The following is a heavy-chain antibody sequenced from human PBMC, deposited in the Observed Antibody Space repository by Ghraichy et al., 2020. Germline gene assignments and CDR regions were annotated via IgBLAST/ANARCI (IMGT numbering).Heavy chain of an antibody. V-gene: IGHV3-23*01. Sequence: GESLNISCVASKFTFSSYSMNWVRQAPGKGLEWVSAISNSGDRTFYTDSVKGRFTISRDNSKNTLYLQMNSLRAEDTAIYYCAKDSNVRGDDSCLFCGFEIWGPGTMVTVSS. J-gene: IGHJ3*02. CDR2: ISNSGDRT. D-gene: IGHD4-11*01. CDR3: AKDSNVRGDDSCLFCGFEI. CDR1: KFTFSSYS.